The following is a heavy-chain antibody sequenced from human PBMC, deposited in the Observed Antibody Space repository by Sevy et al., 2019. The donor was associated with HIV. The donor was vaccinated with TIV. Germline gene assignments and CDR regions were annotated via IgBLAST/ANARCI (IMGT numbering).Heavy chain of an antibody. CDR3: ARAVTMIEVVTGWFDP. CDR1: GGSISSGGYY. V-gene: IGHV4-31*03. CDR2: IYYSGST. J-gene: IGHJ5*02. Sequence: SETLSLTCTVSGGSISSGGYYWSWISQHPGEGLEWIGYIYYSGSTYYNPSLKSRATISVDTSKNQFSLKLSSVTAADTAVYYCARAVTMIEVVTGWFDPWGQGTLVTVSS. D-gene: IGHD3-22*01.